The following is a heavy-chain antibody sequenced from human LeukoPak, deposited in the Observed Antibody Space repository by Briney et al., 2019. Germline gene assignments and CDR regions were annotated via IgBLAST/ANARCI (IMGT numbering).Heavy chain of an antibody. D-gene: IGHD5-18*01. V-gene: IGHV3-30*18. CDR1: GFTFSSYG. Sequence: PGRSLRLSCAASGFTFSSYGMHRVRQAPGKGLEWVAVISYDGSNKYYADSVKGRFTISRDNSKNTLYLQMNSLRAEDTAVYYCANVYSYGYFVYWGQGTLVTVSS. CDR2: ISYDGSNK. J-gene: IGHJ4*02. CDR3: ANVYSYGYFVY.